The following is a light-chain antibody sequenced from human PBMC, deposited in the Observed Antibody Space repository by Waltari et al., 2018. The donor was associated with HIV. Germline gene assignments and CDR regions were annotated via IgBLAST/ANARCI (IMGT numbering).Light chain of an antibody. V-gene: IGLV3-21*04. CDR1: NLGSKT. CDR3: QVWDSGTNEGV. Sequence: YVLTQPSSVSQAPGKTATITCAGDNLGSKTVHWYQQKPGQAPLLVIYYDSERPSGISCRFSGSNSGNTATLTISWVEAGDEADYCCQVWDSGTNEGVFGGGTKLTVL. J-gene: IGLJ2*01. CDR2: YDS.